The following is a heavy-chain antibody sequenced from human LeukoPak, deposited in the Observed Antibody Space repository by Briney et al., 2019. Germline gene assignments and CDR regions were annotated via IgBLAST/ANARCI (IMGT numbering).Heavy chain of an antibody. CDR3: TARAYYYYYMDV. Sequence: PGGSLRLSCAASGFTFSNAWMSWVRQAPGKGLEWVGRIKSKTDGGTKDYAAPVKGRFTISRDDSKNTLYLQMNSLKTEDTAVYYCTARAYYYYYMDVWGKGTTVTVSS. CDR2: IKSKTDGGTK. V-gene: IGHV3-15*01. J-gene: IGHJ6*03. CDR1: GFTFSNAW.